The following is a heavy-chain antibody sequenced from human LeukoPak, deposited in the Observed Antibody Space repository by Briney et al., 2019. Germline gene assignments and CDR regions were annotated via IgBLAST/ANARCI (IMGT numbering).Heavy chain of an antibody. CDR3: ARESYAYSGSYYLSRSAFDI. D-gene: IGHD1-26*01. J-gene: IGHJ3*02. CDR1: GFTFSSYA. CDR2: ISGSGGST. V-gene: IGHV3-23*01. Sequence: PGGSLRLSCAASGFTFSSYAMSWVRQAPGKGLEWVSAISGSGGSTYYADSVKGRFTISRDNAKNSLYLQMNSLRAEDTAVYYCARESYAYSGSYYLSRSAFDIWGQGTMVTVSS.